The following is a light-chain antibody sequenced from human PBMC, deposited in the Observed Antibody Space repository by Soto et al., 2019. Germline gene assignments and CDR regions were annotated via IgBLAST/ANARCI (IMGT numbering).Light chain of an antibody. J-gene: IGLJ3*02. V-gene: IGLV1-40*01. CDR2: GDT. CDR3: QSYASSLSGSV. CDR1: SSNIGAGHD. Sequence: QSVLTQPPSVSGAPGQRVTISCTGSSSNIGAGHDVHWYQQLPGSAPQLLMYGDTNRRSGVPDRFSGSKSGTSASLAITGLQAEDEADYYCQSYASSLSGSVFGGGTKVTVL.